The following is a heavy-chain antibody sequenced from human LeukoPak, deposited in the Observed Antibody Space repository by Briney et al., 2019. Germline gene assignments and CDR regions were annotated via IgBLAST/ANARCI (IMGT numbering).Heavy chain of an antibody. CDR1: GDSISTYY. Sequence: SETLSLTCTVSGDSISTYYWSWIRQPPGKGLEWIAYIDYRGSTTYNPSLRSRVTISVDTSRNQFSLKLYSVTAADTAVYYCARSRSGYSYDHAAFEIWGQGTTVTVSS. V-gene: IGHV4-59*01. D-gene: IGHD5-18*01. J-gene: IGHJ3*02. CDR3: ARSRSGYSYDHAAFEI. CDR2: IDYRGST.